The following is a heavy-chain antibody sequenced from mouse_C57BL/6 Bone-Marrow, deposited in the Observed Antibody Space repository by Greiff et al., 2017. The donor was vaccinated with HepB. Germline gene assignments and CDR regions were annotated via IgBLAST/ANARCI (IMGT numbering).Heavy chain of an antibody. V-gene: IGHV5-12*01. CDR1: GFTFSDYY. CDR2: ISNGGGST. CDR3: ARHGGNYFYFDY. D-gene: IGHD2-1*01. Sequence: EVQRVESGGGLVQPGGSLKLSCAASGFTFSDYYMYWVRQTPEKRLEWVAYISNGGGSTYYPDTVKGRFTISRDNAKNTLYLQMSRLKSEDTAMYYCARHGGNYFYFDYWGQGTTLTVSS. J-gene: IGHJ2*01.